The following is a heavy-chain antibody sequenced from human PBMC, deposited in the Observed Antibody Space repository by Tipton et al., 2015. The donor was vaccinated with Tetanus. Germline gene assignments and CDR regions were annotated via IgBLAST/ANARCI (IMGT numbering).Heavy chain of an antibody. J-gene: IGHJ3*02. CDR1: GLTLSFNH. V-gene: IGHV3-69-1*01. Sequence: SLRLSCAGSGLTLSFNHMNWVRQAPGKGLEWISYISTTFEIWYADSVKGRFTISRDNDGNSLYLQMNSLGDEDTAVYFCAGDRDYAFNIWGQGTTVTVSS. CDR3: AGDRDYAFNI. CDR2: ISTTFEI. D-gene: IGHD2-21*02.